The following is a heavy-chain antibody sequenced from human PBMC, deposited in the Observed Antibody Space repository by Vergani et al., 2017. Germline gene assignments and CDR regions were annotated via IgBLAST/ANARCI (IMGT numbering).Heavy chain of an antibody. CDR2: ISYDGSNK. CDR1: GFTFSSYG. J-gene: IGHJ6*03. CDR3: ARSAYGDYYYYYMDV. V-gene: IGHV3-30*03. D-gene: IGHD4-17*01. Sequence: QVQLVESGGGVVQPGRSLRLSCAASGFTFSSYGMHWVRQAPGKGLEWVAVISYDGSNKYYADSVKGRFTISRDNSKNTLYLQMHSLRAEDTAVDYCARSAYGDYYYYYMDVWGKGTTVTVSS.